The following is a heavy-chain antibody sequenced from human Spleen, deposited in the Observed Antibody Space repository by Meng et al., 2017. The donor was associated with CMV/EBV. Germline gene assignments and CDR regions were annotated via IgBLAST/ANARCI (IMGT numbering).Heavy chain of an antibody. Sequence: SETLSLTCTVSGGSITSHYWSWIRQPPEKGLEWIGYIYYSGSTNYNPSLKSRVTISVDTSKTQFSLKLTSVTAADTAVYYCARDGGLYTMDVWGQGTTVTVSS. CDR2: IYYSGST. V-gene: IGHV4-59*11. J-gene: IGHJ6*02. CDR3: ARDGGLYTMDV. CDR1: GGSITSHY. D-gene: IGHD4-23*01.